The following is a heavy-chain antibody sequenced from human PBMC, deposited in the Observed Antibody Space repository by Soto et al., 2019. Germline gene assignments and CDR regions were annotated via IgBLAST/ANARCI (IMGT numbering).Heavy chain of an antibody. D-gene: IGHD5-12*01. CDR1: GGTFSSYA. Sequence: QVQLVQSGAEVRQPASSVKVSCKTSGGTFSSYAISWVRQAPGQGLEWMGGIVPIVDTSTYAQKFQGRVTITAEESTRTVYMELSSLRSDDTAVYYCVRVVAIPGYPDNWGQGTLVTVSS. J-gene: IGHJ4*02. CDR2: IVPIVDTS. CDR3: VRVVAIPGYPDN. V-gene: IGHV1-69*12.